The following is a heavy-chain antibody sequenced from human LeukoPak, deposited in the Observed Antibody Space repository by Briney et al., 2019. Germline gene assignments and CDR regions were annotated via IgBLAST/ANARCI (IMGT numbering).Heavy chain of an antibody. V-gene: IGHV4-39*07. J-gene: IGHJ4*02. Sequence: SETLSLTCTVSGGSISSSSYYWGWIRQPPGKGLEWIGSIYYSGSTYYNPSLKSRVTISVDTSKNQFSLKLSSVTAADTAVYYCARVRFLTAMVTFGFDYWGQGTLVTVSS. CDR2: IYYSGST. CDR3: ARVRFLTAMVTFGFDY. CDR1: GGSISSSSYY. D-gene: IGHD5-18*01.